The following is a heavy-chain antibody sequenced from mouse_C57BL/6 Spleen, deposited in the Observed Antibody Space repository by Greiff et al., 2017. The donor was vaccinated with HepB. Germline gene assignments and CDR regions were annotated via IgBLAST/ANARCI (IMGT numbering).Heavy chain of an antibody. CDR1: GYPFTSYG. V-gene: IGHV1-58*01. J-gene: IGHJ4*01. D-gene: IGHD2-1*01. CDR2: IYIGNGYT. CDR3: ARWGNYDYYAMYY. Sequence: DVKLQESGAELVRPGSSVKMSCKTSGYPFTSYGINWVKQRPGQGLEWIGYIYIGNGYTEYNEKFKGKATLTSDTSSSTAYMQLRSLTSEDSAIYFCARWGNYDYYAMYYWGQGTSVTVSS.